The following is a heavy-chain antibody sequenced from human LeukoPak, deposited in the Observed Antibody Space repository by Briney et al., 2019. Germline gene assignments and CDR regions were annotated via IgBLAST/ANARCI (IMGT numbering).Heavy chain of an antibody. Sequence: ASVKVSCKASGYTFTSYGISWVRQAPGQGLEWMGWINPNSGGTNYAQKFQGRVTMTRDTSISTAYMELSRLRSDDTAVYYCARKGAYSSSWYEYFQHWGQGTLVTVSS. D-gene: IGHD6-13*01. CDR3: ARKGAYSSSWYEYFQH. CDR1: GYTFTSYG. V-gene: IGHV1-2*02. CDR2: INPNSGGT. J-gene: IGHJ1*01.